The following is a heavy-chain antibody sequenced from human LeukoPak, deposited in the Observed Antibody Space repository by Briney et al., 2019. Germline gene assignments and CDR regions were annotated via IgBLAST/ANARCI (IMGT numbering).Heavy chain of an antibody. CDR2: ISYIGST. J-gene: IGHJ3*02. D-gene: IGHD4-17*01. CDR3: ARDLVTVTKGFDI. Sequence: SETLSLTCAVSDDSFSSHYWTWIRQPPGKGLEWIGYISYIGSTNYNSSLKSRVTISIDTSKNQFSLKLSSVTAADTAVYYCARDLVTVTKGFDIWGQGTMVSVS. V-gene: IGHV4-59*11. CDR1: DDSFSSHY.